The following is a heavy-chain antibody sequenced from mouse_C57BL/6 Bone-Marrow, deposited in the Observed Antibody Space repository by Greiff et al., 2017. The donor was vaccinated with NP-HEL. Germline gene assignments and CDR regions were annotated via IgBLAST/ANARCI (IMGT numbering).Heavy chain of an antibody. Sequence: QVQLQQPGAELVKPGASVKMSCKASGYTFTSYWITWVKQRPGQGLEWLGDIYPGSGSTNYNEKFKSKATLTVDTSSSTAYMQLSSLTSEDSAVYYCARGAYYSRAWFAYWGQGTLVTVSA. CDR3: ARGAYYSRAWFAY. V-gene: IGHV1-55*01. CDR1: GYTFTSYW. D-gene: IGHD2-5*01. J-gene: IGHJ3*01. CDR2: IYPGSGST.